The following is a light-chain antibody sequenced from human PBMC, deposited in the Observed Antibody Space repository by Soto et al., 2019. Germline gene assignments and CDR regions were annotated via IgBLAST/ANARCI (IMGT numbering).Light chain of an antibody. CDR1: QSVDSSV. J-gene: IGKJ1*01. CDR3: HQYGRLPRT. V-gene: IGKV3-20*01. Sequence: EIVLTQSPGTLSLSPGERATLSCRASQSVDSSVLAWYQQKPGQSPRLLLYATSSRGAGIPDRFSASGSGTDFTLTISRLEPEDSALYYCHQYGRLPRTFGQGTQVEVK. CDR2: ATS.